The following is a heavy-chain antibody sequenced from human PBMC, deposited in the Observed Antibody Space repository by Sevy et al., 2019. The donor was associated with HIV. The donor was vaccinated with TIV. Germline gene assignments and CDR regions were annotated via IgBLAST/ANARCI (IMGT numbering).Heavy chain of an antibody. D-gene: IGHD3-3*01. CDR1: GGTFSSYA. CDR2: IIPIFGTA. Sequence: ASVKVSCKASGGTFSSYAISWVRQAPGQGLEWMGGIIPIFGTANYAQKFQGRVTITADESTSTAYMELSSLRSEDTAVYYCASDKGVAIFGVVNYHYYGMDVWGQGTTVTVSS. V-gene: IGHV1-69*13. J-gene: IGHJ6*02. CDR3: ASDKGVAIFGVVNYHYYGMDV.